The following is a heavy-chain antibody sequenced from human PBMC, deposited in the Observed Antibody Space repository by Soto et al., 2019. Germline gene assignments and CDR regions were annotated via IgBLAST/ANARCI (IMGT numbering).Heavy chain of an antibody. CDR2: ISAYNGNT. CDR3: ARGDHYDGSGNYPGEY. Sequence: ASVKVSCKASGYTFTSYGISWVRQAPGQGLEWMGWISAYNGNTNYAQKLQGRVTMTTDTSTSTAYMELRSLRSDDTAVYYCARGDHYDGSGNYPGEYWGQGTLVTVSS. CDR1: GYTFTSYG. V-gene: IGHV1-18*01. J-gene: IGHJ4*02. D-gene: IGHD3-22*01.